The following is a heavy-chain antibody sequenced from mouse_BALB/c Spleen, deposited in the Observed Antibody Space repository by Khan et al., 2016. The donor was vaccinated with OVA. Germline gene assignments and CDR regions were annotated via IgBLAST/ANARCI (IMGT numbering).Heavy chain of an antibody. CDR3: TRDRIDY. CDR1: GYTFTTYW. CDR2: INHTSGYT. J-gene: IGHJ2*01. Sequence: VQLQQSGAELAKPGASVKMSCKASGYTFTTYWMHWVKQRPGQGLEWIGYINHTSGYTDYNEKFKDRATLSADKSSSTAYMQLSSLTSEDSAVXYCTRDRIDYWGQGTTLTVSS. V-gene: IGHV1-7*01.